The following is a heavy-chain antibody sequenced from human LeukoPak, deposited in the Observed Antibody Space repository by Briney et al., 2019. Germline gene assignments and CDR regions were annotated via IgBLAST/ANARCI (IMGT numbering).Heavy chain of an antibody. V-gene: IGHV1-46*01. CDR1: GYTFTSHY. CDR2: INPSGGST. J-gene: IGHJ4*02. Sequence: ASVKVSCKASGYTFTSHYMHWVRQAPGQGLEWMGIINPSGGSTSYAQKFQGRVTITADKSTSTAYMELSSLRSEDTAVYYCAREGVDYGGNSGSFDYWGQGTLVTVSS. CDR3: AREGVDYGGNSGSFDY. D-gene: IGHD4-23*01.